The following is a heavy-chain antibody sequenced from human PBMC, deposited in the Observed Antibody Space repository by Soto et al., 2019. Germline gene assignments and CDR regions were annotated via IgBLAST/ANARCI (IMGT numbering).Heavy chain of an antibody. V-gene: IGHV2-5*01. Sequence: SGPTLVNPTQALTLTCSFSGFSLSTSGVGVGWIRQSPGKALEWLALIYWSGDEHYRPSLKSRLSIIKDTSKNHVVLIMTDMDPVDTATYYCARGLATLPVFAFDIWGQGTMVTVSS. D-gene: IGHD6-6*01. CDR3: ARGLATLPVFAFDI. J-gene: IGHJ3*02. CDR2: IYWSGDE. CDR1: GFSLSTSGVG.